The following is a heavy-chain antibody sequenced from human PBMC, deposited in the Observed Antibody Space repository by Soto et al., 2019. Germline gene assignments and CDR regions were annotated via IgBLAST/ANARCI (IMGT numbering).Heavy chain of an antibody. D-gene: IGHD6-19*01. J-gene: IGHJ2*01. V-gene: IGHV3-33*01. CDR1: GFTFSSYG. Sequence: QVQLVESGGGVVQPGRSLRLSCAASGFTFSSYGMHWVRQAPGKGLEWVAVIWYDGINKYYADSVKGRFTISRDNSKNTLYLQMNSLRAEDTAVYYCARDGYSSGWSLHWYFDLWGRGTMVTVSS. CDR2: IWYDGINK. CDR3: ARDGYSSGWSLHWYFDL.